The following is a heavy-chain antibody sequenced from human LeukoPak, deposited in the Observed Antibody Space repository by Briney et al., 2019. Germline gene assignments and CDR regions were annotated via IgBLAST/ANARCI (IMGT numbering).Heavy chain of an antibody. D-gene: IGHD3-22*01. CDR2: INHSGST. J-gene: IGHJ4*02. Sequence: SETLSLTCTVSGGSISSYYWSWIRQPPGKGLVWIAEINHSGSTNYNPSLKSRVTISVDTSKNQFSLKLSSVAAADTAVYYCARHGDDSSGYYHPIFDYWGQGTLVTVSS. CDR1: GGSISSYY. V-gene: IGHV4-34*01. CDR3: ARHGDDSSGYYHPIFDY.